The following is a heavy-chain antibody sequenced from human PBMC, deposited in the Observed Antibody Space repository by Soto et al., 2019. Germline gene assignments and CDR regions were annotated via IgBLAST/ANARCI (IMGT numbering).Heavy chain of an antibody. V-gene: IGHV4-39*01. J-gene: IGHJ6*02. CDR1: GGSTSSSSYY. CDR3: ARGPLQVGYYYYYGMDV. D-gene: IGHD3-10*01. CDR2: IYYSGST. Sequence: SETLSLTCTSSGGSTSSSSYYWGWIRQPPGKGLEWIGSIYYSGSTYCNPSLKSRVTISVDTSKNQFSLKLSSVTAADTAVYYCARGPLQVGYYYYYGMDVWGQGTTVTVSS.